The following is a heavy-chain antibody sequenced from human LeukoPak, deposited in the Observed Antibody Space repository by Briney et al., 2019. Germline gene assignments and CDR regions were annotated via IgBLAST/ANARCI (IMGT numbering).Heavy chain of an antibody. CDR3: ARDKYGYSSSWYTYYYYGMDV. V-gene: IGHV4-39*07. D-gene: IGHD6-13*01. CDR2: ISYSGST. Sequence: SETLSLTCTVSGDSISSSDYYWGWIRQPPGKGLGWIGTISYSGSTNYNPSLKSRVTMSVDTSKNQFSLKLSSVTAADTAVYYCARDKYGYSSSWYTYYYYGMDVWGQGTTVTVSS. CDR1: GDSISSSDYY. J-gene: IGHJ6*02.